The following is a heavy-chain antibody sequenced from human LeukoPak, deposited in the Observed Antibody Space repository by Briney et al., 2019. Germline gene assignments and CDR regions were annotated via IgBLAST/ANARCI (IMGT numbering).Heavy chain of an antibody. J-gene: IGHJ4*02. D-gene: IGHD6-6*01. CDR2: INHSGST. V-gene: IGHV4-34*01. CDR1: GGSFSGYY. CDR3: ARGSSVRLVDY. Sequence: SETLSLTCAVYGGSFSGYYWSWIRQPPGKGLEWIGEINHSGSTNYNPSLKSRVTISVDTSKNQFSQKLSSVTAADTAVYYCARGSSVRLVDYWGQGTLVTVSS.